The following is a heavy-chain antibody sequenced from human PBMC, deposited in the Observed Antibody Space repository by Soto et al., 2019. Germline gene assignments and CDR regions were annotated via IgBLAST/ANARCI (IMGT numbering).Heavy chain of an antibody. CDR1: GYTFTSYA. J-gene: IGHJ6*03. CDR3: ASLGYCSSTSCKGGYYYYMAV. Sequence: GASVKVSCKASGYTFTSYAMHWVRQAPGQRLEWMGWINAGNGNTKYSQKFQGRVTITRDTSASTAYMELSSLRSEDTAVYYCASLGYCSSTSCKGGYYYYMAVWGKGTTVTVSS. V-gene: IGHV1-3*01. CDR2: INAGNGNT. D-gene: IGHD2-2*01.